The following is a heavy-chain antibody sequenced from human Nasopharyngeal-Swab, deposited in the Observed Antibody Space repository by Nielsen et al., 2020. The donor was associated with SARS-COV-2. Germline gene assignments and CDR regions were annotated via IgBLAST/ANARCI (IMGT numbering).Heavy chain of an antibody. CDR3: ARGVYYMTYYHAPPFDH. Sequence: GASLPLSCGCSGSPLEDYVMHCVPTHPRKGAEWVSLITRDGANSNYVDSVKGRFTISRDNRENSLNLQMNSLRTEDAALYYCARGVYYMTYYHAPPFDHWGQGTPVTVSS. J-gene: IGHJ4*02. D-gene: IGHD3-10*01. V-gene: IGHV3-43*02. CDR2: ITRDGANS. CDR1: GSPLEDYV.